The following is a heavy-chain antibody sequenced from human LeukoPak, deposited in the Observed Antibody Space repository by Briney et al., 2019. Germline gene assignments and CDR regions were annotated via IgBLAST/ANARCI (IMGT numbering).Heavy chain of an antibody. D-gene: IGHD4-23*01. CDR1: GGSISSYY. CDR3: ARRSRADYGGNVKNYGTDV. V-gene: IGHV4-59*08. CDR2: IYYSGST. Sequence: SETLSLTCTVSGGSISSYYWSWIRQPPGKGLEWIGYIYYSGSTNYNPSLKSRVTTSVDTSKNQFSLKLRSVTAADTAVYYCARRSRADYGGNVKNYGTDVWGQGTTVTVSS. J-gene: IGHJ6*02.